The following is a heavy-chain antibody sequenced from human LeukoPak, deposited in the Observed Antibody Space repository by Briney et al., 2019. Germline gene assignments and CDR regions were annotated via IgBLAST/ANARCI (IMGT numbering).Heavy chain of an antibody. CDR3: ARDRDSSSSRSFDY. CDR2: IIPIFGTA. Sequence: GASVKVSCKASGGTFSSYAISWVRQAPGQGLEWMGGIIPIFGTANYAQKFLGRVTITADESTSTAYMELSSLRSEDTAVYYCARDRDSSSSRSFDYWGQGTLVTVSS. V-gene: IGHV1-69*13. D-gene: IGHD6-6*01. J-gene: IGHJ4*02. CDR1: GGTFSSYA.